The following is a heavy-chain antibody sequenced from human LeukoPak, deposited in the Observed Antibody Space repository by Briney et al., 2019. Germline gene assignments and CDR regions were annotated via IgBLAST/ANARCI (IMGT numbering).Heavy chain of an antibody. CDR1: GFTFADHA. CDR3: TRGPILLWIHNGMDV. D-gene: IGHD5-18*01. Sequence: GGSLRLSCIASGFTFADHAMGWVRQAPGRGLESVGFIRSKAYRGTTEYAASVTGRFTISRDDSKSIAYLQMNSLETEDTAVYYCTRGPILLWIHNGMDVWGQGTAVTVSS. J-gene: IGHJ6*02. CDR2: IRSKAYRGTT. V-gene: IGHV3-49*04.